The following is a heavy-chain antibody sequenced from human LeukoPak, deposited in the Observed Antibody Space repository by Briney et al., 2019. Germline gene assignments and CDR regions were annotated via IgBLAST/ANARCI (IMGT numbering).Heavy chain of an antibody. CDR3: ARDQFCSGGSCYLFDY. Sequence: GASVKVSCKASGYTFTSYYMHWVRQAPGQGLEWMGIINPSGGSTSYAQKFQGRVTMTRDTSTSTVYMELSSLRPEDTAVYYCARDQFCSGGSCYLFDYWGQGTLVTVSS. CDR1: GYTFTSYY. CDR2: INPSGGST. V-gene: IGHV1-46*01. D-gene: IGHD2-15*01. J-gene: IGHJ4*02.